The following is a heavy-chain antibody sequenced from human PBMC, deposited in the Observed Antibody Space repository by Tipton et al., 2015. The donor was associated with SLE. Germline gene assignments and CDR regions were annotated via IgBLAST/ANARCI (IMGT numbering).Heavy chain of an antibody. Sequence: SLRLSCAASGFTFSNYAMTWVRQAPGKGLEWISVIFGGGISTYSSDSVKGRFTISRDNSKNMVYLHMHSLRVEDTAVFYCARLVTVSTFYFDHWGLGTLVTVSS. CDR2: IFGGGIST. CDR1: GFTFSNYA. D-gene: IGHD2-2*01. CDR3: ARLVTVSTFYFDH. J-gene: IGHJ4*02. V-gene: IGHV3-23*03.